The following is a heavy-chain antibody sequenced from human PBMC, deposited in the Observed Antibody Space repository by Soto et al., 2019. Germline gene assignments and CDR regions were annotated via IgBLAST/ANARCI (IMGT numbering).Heavy chain of an antibody. CDR3: ARPGSGYDVLRGQYFYYYHTIEL. J-gene: IGHJ6*02. D-gene: IGHD3-9*01. CDR2: ISYDGTNK. CDR1: GFLFNTYA. V-gene: IGHV3-30-3*01. Sequence: QPGWSMRLSCATSGFLFNTYAMHWVRQAPGKGLEWVAVISYDGTNKYYADSVKGRFTISRDNPRNTMYLQMNSLTTDDTAVYYCARPGSGYDVLRGQYFYYYHTIELWGHGTTVTV.